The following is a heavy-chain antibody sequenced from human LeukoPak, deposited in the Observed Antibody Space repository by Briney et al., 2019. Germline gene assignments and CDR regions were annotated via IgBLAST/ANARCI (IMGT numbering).Heavy chain of an antibody. CDR2: TYYRSKWYN. J-gene: IGHJ6*03. CDR3: ARQAHYDILTGYQYYYYYYYMDV. D-gene: IGHD3-9*01. CDR1: GDSVSSNSAA. Sequence: SQTLSLTCAISGDSVSSNSAAWNWIRQSPSRGLEWLGRTYYRSKWYNDYAVSVKSRITINPDTSKNQFSLKLSSVTAADTAVYYCARQAHYDILTGYQYYYYYYYMDVWGKGTTVTISS. V-gene: IGHV6-1*01.